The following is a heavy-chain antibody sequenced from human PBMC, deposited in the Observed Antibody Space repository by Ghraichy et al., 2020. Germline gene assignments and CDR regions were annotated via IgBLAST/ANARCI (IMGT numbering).Heavy chain of an antibody. CDR3: ARAGLAYYDFWSGYYLFDP. Sequence: SETLSLTCAVYGGSFSGYYWSWIRQPPGKGLEWIGEINHSGSTNYNPSLKSRVTISVDTSKNQFSLKLSSVTAVDTAVYYCARAGLAYYDFWSGYYLFDPWGQGTLVTVSS. CDR1: GGSFSGYY. J-gene: IGHJ5*02. CDR2: INHSGST. V-gene: IGHV4-34*01. D-gene: IGHD3-3*01.